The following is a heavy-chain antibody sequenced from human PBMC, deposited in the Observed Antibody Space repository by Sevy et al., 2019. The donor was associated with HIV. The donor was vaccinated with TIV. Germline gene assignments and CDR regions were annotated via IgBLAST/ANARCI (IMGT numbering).Heavy chain of an antibody. CDR3: ARSLRSRGGPDAFDI. Sequence: GGSLRLSCAASGFTFSSYAMHWVRQAPGKGLEWVAVISYDGSNKYYAYSVEGRLTICRDNSTNTRYLQMNSLRAGDTAVYYCARSLRSRGGPDAFDIWGQGTMVTVSS. CDR2: ISYDGSNK. CDR1: GFTFSSYA. D-gene: IGHD6-13*01. J-gene: IGHJ3*02. V-gene: IGHV3-30-3*01.